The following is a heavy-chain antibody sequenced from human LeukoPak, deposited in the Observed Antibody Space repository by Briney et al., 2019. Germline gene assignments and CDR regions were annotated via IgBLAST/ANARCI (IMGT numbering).Heavy chain of an antibody. CDR1: GGTFSSYA. CDR3: ARGGPAAPDAFDI. D-gene: IGHD2-2*01. Sequence: ASVKVSCKASGGTFSSYAISWVRQAPGKGLEWMGGFDPEDGETIYAQKFQGRVTMTRNTSISTAYMELSSLRSEDTAVYYCARGGPAAPDAFDIWGQGTMVTVSS. J-gene: IGHJ3*02. V-gene: IGHV1-8*02. CDR2: FDPEDGET.